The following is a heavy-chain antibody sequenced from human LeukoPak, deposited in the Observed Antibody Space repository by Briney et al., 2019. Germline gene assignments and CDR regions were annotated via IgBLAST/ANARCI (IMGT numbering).Heavy chain of an antibody. Sequence: ASVKVSCKVSGYTLTELSMHWVRQAPGKGLEWMGGFDPEDGETIYAQKFQGRVTMTRDTSISTAYMELSRLRSDDTAVYYCARAWRYCSSTSCYTVGYWGQGTLVTVSS. CDR1: GYTLTELS. J-gene: IGHJ4*02. CDR3: ARAWRYCSSTSCYTVGY. D-gene: IGHD2-2*02. CDR2: FDPEDGET. V-gene: IGHV1-24*01.